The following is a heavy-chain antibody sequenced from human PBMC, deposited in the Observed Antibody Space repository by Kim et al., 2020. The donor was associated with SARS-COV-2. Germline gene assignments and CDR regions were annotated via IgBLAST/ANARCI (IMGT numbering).Heavy chain of an antibody. Sequence: GRFTISRDNSKNTLYLQMNSLRAEDTAVYYCARDWDDYDILTGYYGAFDYWGQGPLVTVSS. J-gene: IGHJ4*02. D-gene: IGHD3-9*01. V-gene: IGHV3-30*01. CDR3: ARDWDDYDILTGYYGAFDY.